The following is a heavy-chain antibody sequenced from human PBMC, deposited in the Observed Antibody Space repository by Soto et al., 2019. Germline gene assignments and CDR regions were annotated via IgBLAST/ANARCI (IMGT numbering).Heavy chain of an antibody. Sequence: GESLKISCKGSGYSFTSYWIGWVRQMPGKGLEWMGIIYPGDSNTRYRPSFQGQVTISADKSISTAYLQWSSLKASDTAMYYCAVFMVRGVTIAEPIYYYYYGMDVWGQGTTVTVSS. D-gene: IGHD3-10*01. CDR1: GYSFTSYW. CDR3: AVFMVRGVTIAEPIYYYYYGMDV. CDR2: IYPGDSNT. J-gene: IGHJ6*02. V-gene: IGHV5-51*01.